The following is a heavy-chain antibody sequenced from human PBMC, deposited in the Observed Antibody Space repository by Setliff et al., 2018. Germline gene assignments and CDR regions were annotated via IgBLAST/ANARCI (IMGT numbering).Heavy chain of an antibody. CDR3: ARQAVAGSDAFDI. Sequence: LKISCKGSGYSFTSYWIGWVRQMPGKGLEWMGIIYPGDSDTRYSPSFQGQVTISADKSISTAYLQWSSLKASDTAMCYCARQAVAGSDAFDIWGQGTMVTVSS. CDR2: IYPGDSDT. D-gene: IGHD6-19*01. J-gene: IGHJ3*02. V-gene: IGHV5-51*01. CDR1: GYSFTSYW.